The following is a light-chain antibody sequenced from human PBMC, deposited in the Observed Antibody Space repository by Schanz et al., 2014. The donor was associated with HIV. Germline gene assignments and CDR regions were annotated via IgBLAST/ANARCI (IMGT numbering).Light chain of an antibody. J-gene: IGLJ2*01. CDR1: SSNIRAGYD. V-gene: IGLV1-40*01. CDR3: AAWDVNLNGPV. CDR2: DND. Sequence: QSVLTQPPSLSGAPGQRISLSCNGSSSNIRAGYDVHWYQHFPGTAPRLLIFDNDNRPSGVPDRISGSKSGTSASLAISGLQSEDEADYYCAAWDVNLNGPVFGGGTKVTVL.